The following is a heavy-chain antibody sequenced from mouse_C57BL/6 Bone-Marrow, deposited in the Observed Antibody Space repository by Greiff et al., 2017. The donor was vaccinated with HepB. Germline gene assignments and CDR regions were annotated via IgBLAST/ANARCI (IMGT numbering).Heavy chain of an antibody. Sequence: VQLKESGPELVKPGASVKISCKASGYSFTDYNMNWVKQSNGKSLEWIGVINPNYGTTSYNQKFKGKATLTVDQSSSKAYMQLNSLTSEDSAVYYCARDSYYGRPNFDYWGQGTTLTVSS. J-gene: IGHJ2*01. CDR2: INPNYGTT. V-gene: IGHV1-39*01. D-gene: IGHD1-1*01. CDR1: GYSFTDYN. CDR3: ARDSYYGRPNFDY.